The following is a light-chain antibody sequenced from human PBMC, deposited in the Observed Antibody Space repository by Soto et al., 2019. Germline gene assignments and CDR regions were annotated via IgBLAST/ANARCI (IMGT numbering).Light chain of an antibody. V-gene: IGKV1-33*01. CDR2: DAS. CDR1: QDINNY. J-gene: IGKJ5*01. Sequence: DIQMTQSPSSLSASVGDRVTITGQASQDINNYVNWYQHKPGQAPKLLIFDASTLKTGVPSRLSGSGSGTDFSFPIRSLQPEDIATYYCQQSNDLVSFGQGTRLEIK. CDR3: QQSNDLVS.